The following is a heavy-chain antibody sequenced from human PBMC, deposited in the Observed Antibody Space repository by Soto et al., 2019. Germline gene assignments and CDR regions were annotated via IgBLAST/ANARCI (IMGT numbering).Heavy chain of an antibody. CDR1: GGSFSGYY. D-gene: IGHD3-16*02. Sequence: SETLSLTCSVYGGSFSGYYWSWIRQPPGKGLEWIGEINHSGSTNYNPSLKSRVTISVDTSKNQFSLKLSSVTAADTAVYYCARGKLSEYVWGSYRYHFDCWGQGTAVTVSS. J-gene: IGHJ4*02. CDR2: INHSGST. V-gene: IGHV4-34*01. CDR3: ARGKLSEYVWGSYRYHFDC.